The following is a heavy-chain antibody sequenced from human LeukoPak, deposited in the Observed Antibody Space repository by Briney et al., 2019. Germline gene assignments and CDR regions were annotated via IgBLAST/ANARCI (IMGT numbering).Heavy chain of an antibody. Sequence: SGPTLVKPTQTLTLTCTPSGFSLSTSGVGVGWIRQPPGKALDWLALISRDDDNRYSPSLKSRLSFTTGTSTNQVVLTMTSMNPVDTATYYCAHTQTMLPFHYWGQGTRVTVSS. V-gene: IGHV2-5*02. J-gene: IGHJ4*02. CDR1: GFSLSTSGVG. CDR2: ISRDDDN. CDR3: AHTQTMLPFHY. D-gene: IGHD2-2*01.